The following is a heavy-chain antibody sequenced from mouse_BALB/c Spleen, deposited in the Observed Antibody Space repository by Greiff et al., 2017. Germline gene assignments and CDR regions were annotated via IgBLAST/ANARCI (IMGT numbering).Heavy chain of an antibody. V-gene: IGHV5-6-2*01. J-gene: IGHJ4*01. CDR3: ARQTYGNYDYAMDY. CDR2: INSNGGST. Sequence: EVQLQESGGGLVKLGGSLKLSCAASGFTFSSYYMSWVRQTPEKRLELVAAINSNGGSTYYPDTVKGRFTISRDNAKNTLYLQMSSLKSEDTALYYCARQTYGNYDYAMDYWGQGTSVTVSS. CDR1: GFTFSSYY. D-gene: IGHD2-10*02.